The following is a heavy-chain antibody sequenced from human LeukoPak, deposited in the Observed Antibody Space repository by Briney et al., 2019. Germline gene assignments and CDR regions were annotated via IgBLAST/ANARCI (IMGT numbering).Heavy chain of an antibody. CDR2: IHASGNT. CDR3: ARVSSGYYDLFDY. CDR1: SGSISSNY. V-gene: IGHV4-4*07. J-gene: IGHJ4*02. D-gene: IGHD3-22*01. Sequence: ETLSLTCTVSSGSISSNYWSWIRQAAGKGLEWIGRIHASGNTNYNPSLESRATMSVDTSKNQFSLKLTSMTAADTAVYYCARVSSGYYDLFDYWGQGTLVTVSS.